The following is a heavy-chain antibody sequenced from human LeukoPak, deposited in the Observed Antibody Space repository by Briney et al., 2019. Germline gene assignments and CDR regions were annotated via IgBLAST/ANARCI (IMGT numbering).Heavy chain of an antibody. V-gene: IGHV3-11*01. Sequence: GGSLRLSCAASGLTLSGYWMHWVRQAPGKGLEWISYISSSGNTISYADSVKGRFTISRDNAKNSLSLQMNSLRVEDTAVYYCARVRGKVDPWGQGTLVTVSS. CDR3: ARVRGKVDP. J-gene: IGHJ5*02. CDR1: GLTLSGYW. CDR2: ISSSGNTI.